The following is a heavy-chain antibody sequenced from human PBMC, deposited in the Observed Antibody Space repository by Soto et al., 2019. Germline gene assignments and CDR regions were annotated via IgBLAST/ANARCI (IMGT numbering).Heavy chain of an antibody. V-gene: IGHV3-33*01. D-gene: IGHD2-2*01. Sequence: QVQLVESGGGVVQPGRSLRLSCTASGFSFSSYGMHWVRQAPGKGLEWVAVIWHDGSNKYYAESVKGRFTISRDNSKNTLYLQMNSLRAEDTAVYYCARDPMGAIVVVPTTNYYGMDVWGQGTTVTVSS. CDR1: GFSFSSYG. J-gene: IGHJ6*02. CDR2: IWHDGSNK. CDR3: ARDPMGAIVVVPTTNYYGMDV.